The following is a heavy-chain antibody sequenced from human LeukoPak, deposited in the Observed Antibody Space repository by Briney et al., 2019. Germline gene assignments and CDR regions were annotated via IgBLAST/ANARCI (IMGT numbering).Heavy chain of an antibody. CDR1: GFTFSSNP. CDR3: AREGSSGYYPY. J-gene: IGHJ4*02. CDR2: ISYDGGEK. D-gene: IGHD3-22*01. Sequence: GGSLRLSCAASGFTFSSNPMHWVRQAPGKGLEGVAVISYDGGEKHYAESVKGRFTLSRDNSQNTLYLQMNSLRPEDTAVYYCAREGSSGYYPYWGQGILVTVSS. V-gene: IGHV3-30-3*01.